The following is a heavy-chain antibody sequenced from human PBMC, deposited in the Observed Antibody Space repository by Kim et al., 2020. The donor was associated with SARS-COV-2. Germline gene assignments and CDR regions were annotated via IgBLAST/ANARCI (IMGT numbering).Heavy chain of an antibody. CDR1: GGSISSYY. V-gene: IGHV4-4*07. CDR2: IYTTGST. J-gene: IGHJ3*02. Sequence: SETLSLTCTVSGGSISSYYWSWIRQPAGKGLEWIGRIYTTGSTNYNPSLKSRVTMSVDTSKNQFSLKLSSMTAADTAVYYCARGFWNPTGGGGFDIWGQGTMVTVSS. CDR3: ARGFWNPTGGGGFDI. D-gene: IGHD1-1*01.